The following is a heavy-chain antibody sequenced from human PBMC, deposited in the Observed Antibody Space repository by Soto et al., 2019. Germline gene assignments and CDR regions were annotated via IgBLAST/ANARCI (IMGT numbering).Heavy chain of an antibody. V-gene: IGHV4-34*01. J-gene: IGHJ6*02. CDR2: INHSGST. D-gene: IGHD3-22*01. CDR3: ARGSRYYDSSGYYLYYYYYGMDV. Sequence: QVQLQQWGAGLLKPSETLSLTCAVYGGSFSGYYWSWIRQPPGKGLEWIGEINHSGSTNYNPSLKSRVTISVDTSKNQFSLKLSSVTAADTAVYYCARGSRYYDSSGYYLYYYYYGMDVWGQGTTVTVSS. CDR1: GGSFSGYY.